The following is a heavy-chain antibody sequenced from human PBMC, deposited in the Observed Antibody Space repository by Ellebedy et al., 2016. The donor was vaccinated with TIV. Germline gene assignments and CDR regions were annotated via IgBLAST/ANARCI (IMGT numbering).Heavy chain of an antibody. D-gene: IGHD4-17*01. CDR3: ARGYYGDYYFDY. CDR1: GFTFSSYA. Sequence: GESLKISCAASGFTFSSYAMPWVRQAPGKGLEWVAVISYDGSNKYYADSVKGRFTISRDNSKNTLYLQMNILRAYDTAVYYCARGYYGDYYFDYWGQGTLVTVSS. V-gene: IGHV3-30*01. J-gene: IGHJ4*02. CDR2: ISYDGSNK.